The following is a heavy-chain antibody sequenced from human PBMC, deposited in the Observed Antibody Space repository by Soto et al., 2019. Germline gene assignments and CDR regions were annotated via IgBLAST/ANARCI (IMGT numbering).Heavy chain of an antibody. V-gene: IGHV3-23*01. Sequence: PGGSLRLSCAASGFTFSSYAMSWVRQAPGKGLEWVSAISGNGGSTYYADSVKGRFTISRDNSKNTLYLQMNSLRAEDTAVYYCAKVSRNVDYNYYYYYGMDVWGQGTTVTVSS. CDR3: AKVSRNVDYNYYYYYGMDV. CDR2: ISGNGGST. J-gene: IGHJ6*02. CDR1: GFTFSSYA. D-gene: IGHD4-17*01.